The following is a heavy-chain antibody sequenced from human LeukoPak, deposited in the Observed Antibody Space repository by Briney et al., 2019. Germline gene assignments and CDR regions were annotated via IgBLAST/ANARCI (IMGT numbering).Heavy chain of an antibody. CDR2: IYYSGST. D-gene: IGHD3-22*01. Sequence: PSQTLSLTCTVSGGSINSGGYYWSWIRQHPGKGLEWIGYIYYSGSTYYNPSLKSRVTMSVDTSNNQFSLKLSSVTAADTAVYYCARDEPDQIDGLFAARMDVWGQGTTVTVSS. J-gene: IGHJ6*02. V-gene: IGHV4-31*03. CDR3: ARDEPDQIDGLFAARMDV. CDR1: GGSINSGGYY.